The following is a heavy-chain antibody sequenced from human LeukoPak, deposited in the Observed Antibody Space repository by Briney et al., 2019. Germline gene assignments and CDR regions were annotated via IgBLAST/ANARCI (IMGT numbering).Heavy chain of an antibody. CDR3: ARQNDFRLDY. CDR2: IYPGDSDT. V-gene: IGHV5-51*01. CDR1: GYTFSSYW. Sequence: GASLRISCKGSGYTFSSYWIGWVRQMPGKGLEWMGIIYPGDSDTRYSPSLQGLVTISVDTSIGTAYLQWSSLKASDTAIYYCARQNDFRLDYWGQGTLVTVSS. J-gene: IGHJ4*02. D-gene: IGHD3-3*01.